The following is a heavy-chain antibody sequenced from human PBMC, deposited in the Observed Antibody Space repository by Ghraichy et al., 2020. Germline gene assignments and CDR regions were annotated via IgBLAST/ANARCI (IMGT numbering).Heavy chain of an antibody. V-gene: IGHV3-23*01. D-gene: IGHD4-11*01. CDR2: ISSGGSST. Sequence: GGSLRLSCAASGFTFSTLAMSWVRQAPGKGLEWVSAISSGGSSTYSADSVRGRFTISRDNSKNTLYLQMNSLRAEDTAVYYCAKGPYSNYMTDYFDYWGQGTLVTVSS. CDR3: AKGPYSNYMTDYFDY. J-gene: IGHJ4*02. CDR1: GFTFSTLA.